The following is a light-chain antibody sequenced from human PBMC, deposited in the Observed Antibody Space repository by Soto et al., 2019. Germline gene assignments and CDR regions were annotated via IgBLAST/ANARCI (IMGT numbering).Light chain of an antibody. CDR1: QSVSNNY. J-gene: IGKJ1*01. V-gene: IGKV3-20*01. CDR3: QQYSNLWT. CDR2: GAS. Sequence: EIVLTQSPGTLSLSPGERATLSCRTSQSVSNNYLAWYQQKPGQAPRLLIYGASSRATGIPDRFSGSGSGTDFTLSISRLEPEDFAVYYCQQYSNLWTLSQGTKVDIK.